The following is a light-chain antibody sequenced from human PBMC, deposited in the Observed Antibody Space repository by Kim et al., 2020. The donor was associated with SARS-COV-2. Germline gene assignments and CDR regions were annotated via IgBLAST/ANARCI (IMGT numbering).Light chain of an antibody. V-gene: IGKV1-5*03. CDR3: QQYDVHPAT. J-gene: IGKJ1*01. CDR2: KGS. Sequence: DIQMTQSPSTLSASVGDRVTISCRASQNIHIWLAWFQQKPGRAPRILMYKGSALESGVPSRFRGSGSGTEFTLTITNLQPEDFATYYCQQYDVHPATFGPGTKVDIK. CDR1: QNIHIW.